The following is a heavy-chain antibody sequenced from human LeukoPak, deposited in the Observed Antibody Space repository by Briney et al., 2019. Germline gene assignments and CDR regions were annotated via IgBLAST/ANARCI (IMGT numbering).Heavy chain of an antibody. Sequence: GGSLRLSCAAAGFTFSSYWMHWVRHAPGKGLVWVSRINSDGSRTTYADSVKDRLTISRDNAENTLYMQMNSLRAEDTAVYYCAPNYGAGSSRDYWGQGTLVTVSS. CDR1: GFTFSSYW. V-gene: IGHV3-74*01. D-gene: IGHD3-10*01. J-gene: IGHJ4*02. CDR2: INSDGSRT. CDR3: APNYGAGSSRDY.